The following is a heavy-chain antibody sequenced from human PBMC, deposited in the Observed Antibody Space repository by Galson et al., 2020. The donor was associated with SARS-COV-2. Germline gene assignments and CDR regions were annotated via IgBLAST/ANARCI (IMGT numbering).Heavy chain of an antibody. CDR2: IYHSGST. J-gene: IGHJ4*02. CDR1: GGSISSSNW. D-gene: IGHD3-22*01. V-gene: IGHV4-4*02. Sequence: SETLSLTCAVSGGSISSSNWWSWVRQPPGKGLEWIGEIYHSGSTNYNPSLKSRVTISVDKSKNQFSLKLSSVTAADTAVYYCARAIEAIYYDSSGYHDWGQGTLVTVSS. CDR3: ARAIEAIYYDSSGYHD.